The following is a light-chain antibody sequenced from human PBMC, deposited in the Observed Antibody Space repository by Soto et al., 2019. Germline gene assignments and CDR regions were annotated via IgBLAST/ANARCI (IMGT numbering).Light chain of an antibody. V-gene: IGKV3-20*01. CDR1: QSVRNNY. J-gene: IGKJ1*01. CDR2: GAG. CDR3: QQYGSSPWT. Sequence: EIVLTQFPGTLSLSPGERATLSCMASQSVRNNYLAWYQQKPGQAPRLLIYGAGSRATGIPDRFSGSGSGTDFTLTISRLEPEDFAVYYCQQYGSSPWTVGPGTKVEIK.